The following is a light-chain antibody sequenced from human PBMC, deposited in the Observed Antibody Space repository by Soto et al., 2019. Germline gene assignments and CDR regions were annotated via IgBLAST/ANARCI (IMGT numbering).Light chain of an antibody. CDR2: SAS. V-gene: IGKV3-15*01. CDR3: QQYNNWPPYT. CDR1: QSVSNN. Sequence: EMVMTQSPVTLSVSPGESATLSCRASQSVSNNLAWYQQKPGQAPRLLIYSASTRASGIPARFSGSGSGTEFTLTISSLQSEEFAVYYCQQYNNWPPYTFGQGTTLEIK. J-gene: IGKJ2*01.